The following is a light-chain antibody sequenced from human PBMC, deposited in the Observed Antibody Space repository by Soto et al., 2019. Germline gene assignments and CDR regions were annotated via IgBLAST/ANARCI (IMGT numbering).Light chain of an antibody. CDR2: KAS. CDR3: QQYNSLST. Sequence: DIQMTQSPSTLSASVGDRVTITCRASQSISSWLAWYQQKPGKAPKLLIYKASSLESGVTSRCSGSGSGTEFTLTFSTLQTDDFATYYGQQYNSLSTFGQGNKLEIK. CDR1: QSISSW. V-gene: IGKV1-5*03. J-gene: IGKJ2*01.